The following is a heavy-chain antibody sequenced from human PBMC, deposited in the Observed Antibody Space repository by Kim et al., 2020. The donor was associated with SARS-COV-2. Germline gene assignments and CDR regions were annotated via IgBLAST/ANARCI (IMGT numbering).Heavy chain of an antibody. D-gene: IGHD3-3*01. V-gene: IGHV4-59*01. CDR2: IYYSGST. CDR1: GGSISSYY. CDR3: ARDHREWLQYTANWYFDL. J-gene: IGHJ2*01. Sequence: SETLSLTCTVSGGSISSYYWSWIRQPPGKGLEWIGYIYYSGSTNYNPSLKSRVTISVDTTKNQSPLKLISVTAADTAGYYCARDHREWLQYTANWYFDLWGRGTLVTVSS.